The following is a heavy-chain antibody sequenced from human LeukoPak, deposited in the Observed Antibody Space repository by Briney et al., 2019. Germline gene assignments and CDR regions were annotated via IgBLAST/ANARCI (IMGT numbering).Heavy chain of an antibody. V-gene: IGHV3-33*01. CDR1: GFTFSNYG. D-gene: IGHD3-22*01. CDR2: IWYDGSNK. Sequence: GRSLRLSCAASGFTFSNYGMHWVHQAPGKGLEWVALIWYDGSNKYYADSVKGRFTISRDDSKNTLYLQMNSLRAEDTGLYYCARELPPVVKYYFDYWGQGTLVTVSS. CDR3: ARELPPVVKYYFDY. J-gene: IGHJ4*02.